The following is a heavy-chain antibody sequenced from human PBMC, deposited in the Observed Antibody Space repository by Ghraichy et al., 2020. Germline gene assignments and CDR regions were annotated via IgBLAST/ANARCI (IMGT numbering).Heavy chain of an antibody. V-gene: IGHV4-39*01. Sequence: ESLNISCTVSGGSISSSSYYWGWIRQPPGKGLEWIGSIYYTGSTYDNPYLKSRVSTSVDTSKNQFSLKLNSVTAADTAMYYCARLLYDRSGYYYFDYWGQGTLVTVSS. J-gene: IGHJ4*02. CDR3: ARLLYDRSGYYYFDY. CDR2: IYYTGST. D-gene: IGHD3-22*01. CDR1: GGSISSSSYY.